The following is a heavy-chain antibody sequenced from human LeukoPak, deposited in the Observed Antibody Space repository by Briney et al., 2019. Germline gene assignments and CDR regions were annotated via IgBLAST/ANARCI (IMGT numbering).Heavy chain of an antibody. V-gene: IGHV2-5*02. D-gene: IGHD2-2*01. CDR3: AHRRTGGYCSSTCCSDNWFDP. J-gene: IGHJ5*02. Sequence: SGPTLVKPTQTLTLTCTFSGFSLSTSGVGVGWIRQPPGKALEWLALIYWDDDKRYSPSLKNRLTITRDTSKNQVVLTMTNMDPVDTATFYCAHRRTGGYCSSTCCSDNWFDPWGQGTLVTVSS. CDR2: IYWDDDK. CDR1: GFSLSTSGVG.